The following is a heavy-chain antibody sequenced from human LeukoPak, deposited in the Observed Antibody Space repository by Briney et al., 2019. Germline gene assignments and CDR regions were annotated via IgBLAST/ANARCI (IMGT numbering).Heavy chain of an antibody. CDR1: GDSVSSNSAA. J-gene: IGHJ6*02. V-gene: IGHV6-1*01. CDR3: ARVGYCSSTSCADYYYYGMDV. CDR2: TYYRSMWYN. D-gene: IGHD2-2*03. Sequence: SQTLSLTCAISGDSVSSNSAAWNWIRQSPSRGLEWLGRTYYRSMWYNDYAVSVKSRITINPDTSKNQFSLQLTSVTPEDTAVYYCARVGYCSSTSCADYYYYGMDVWGQGTTVTVSS.